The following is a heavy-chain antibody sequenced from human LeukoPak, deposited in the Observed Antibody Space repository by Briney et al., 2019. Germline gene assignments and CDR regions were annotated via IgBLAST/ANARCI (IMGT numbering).Heavy chain of an antibody. CDR3: ASPGGYYFEAFDI. CDR2: INRDGSST. Sequence: GGALRLSCAASGFTFSSHWMHWGREAPGKGLVWVSHINRDGSSTSYADSVKGRFTISRDSAKNPLYLQMNSLRAEDTAVYYCASPGGYYFEAFDIWGQGTKVTVSS. D-gene: IGHD2/OR15-2a*01. CDR1: GFTFSSHW. V-gene: IGHV3-74*01. J-gene: IGHJ3*02.